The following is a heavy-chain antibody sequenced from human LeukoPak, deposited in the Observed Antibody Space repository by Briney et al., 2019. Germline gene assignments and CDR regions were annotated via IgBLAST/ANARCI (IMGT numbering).Heavy chain of an antibody. V-gene: IGHV4-38-2*02. J-gene: IGHJ3*01. D-gene: IGHD4-11*01. CDR1: GYSISSGYY. Sequence: PSETLSLTCTVSGYSISSGYYWGWTGHPPGKGLEWIGSIYHSGSTYYNPSLKSRVTISVDTSKNQFSLKLSSVTAADTAVYYCARHVTVTYDAFDLWGQGTMVTVSS. CDR3: ARHVTVTYDAFDL. CDR2: IYHSGST.